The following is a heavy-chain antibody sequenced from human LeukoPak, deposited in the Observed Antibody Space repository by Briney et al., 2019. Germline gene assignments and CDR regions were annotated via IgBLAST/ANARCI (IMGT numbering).Heavy chain of an antibody. D-gene: IGHD6-6*01. CDR1: GYTFTGYY. J-gene: IGHJ4*02. Sequence: GASVTVSCKASGYTFTGYYMHWVRQAPGQGLEWMGWINPNSGGTNYAQKFQGRVTMTRDTSISTAYMELSRLRSDDTAVYYCAREGRSSSSPFDYWGQGTLVTVSS. CDR2: INPNSGGT. CDR3: AREGRSSSSPFDY. V-gene: IGHV1-2*02.